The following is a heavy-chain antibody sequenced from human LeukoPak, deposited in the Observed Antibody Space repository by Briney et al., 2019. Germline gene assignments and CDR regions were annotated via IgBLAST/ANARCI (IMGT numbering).Heavy chain of an antibody. D-gene: IGHD6-6*01. CDR1: GGSISSYY. Sequence: SETLSLTCTVSGGSISSYYWSWIRQPPGKGLEWIGYIYYSGSTNYNPSLKSRVTISVDTSKNQFSLKLSSVTAADTAVYYCARGPPRRVAARPRNWFDPWGQGTLVTVSS. CDR3: ARGPPRRVAARPRNWFDP. CDR2: IYYSGST. J-gene: IGHJ5*02. V-gene: IGHV4-59*12.